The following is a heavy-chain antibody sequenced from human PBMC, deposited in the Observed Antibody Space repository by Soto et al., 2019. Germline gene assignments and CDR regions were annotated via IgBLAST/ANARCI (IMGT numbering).Heavy chain of an antibody. J-gene: IGHJ3*02. CDR3: ARSLRGGLVPNNPFDI. Sequence: GGSLRLSCAASGFTFSSYSMYWVRQAPGKGLEWVSSISSSSSYIYYADSVKGRFTISRDNAKSSLYLQMNSLSAEDTAVYYCARSLRGGLVPNNPFDIWGKGT. D-gene: IGHD2-15*01. CDR2: ISSSSSYI. V-gene: IGHV3-21*01. CDR1: GFTFSSYS.